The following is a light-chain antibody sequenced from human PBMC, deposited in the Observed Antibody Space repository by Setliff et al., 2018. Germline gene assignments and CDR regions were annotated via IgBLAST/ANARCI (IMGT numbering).Light chain of an antibody. CDR1: SSDVGAYNY. CDR2: EVT. J-gene: IGLJ1*01. Sequence: QSALTQPPSASGSPGQSLTISCTGTSSDVGAYNYVSWYQQHPGKAPKLMIYEVTKRPSGVPDRFSGSKSGNTASLTVSGLQADDEADYYCCSYAASYNPYVFGSGTKAPS. V-gene: IGLV2-8*01. CDR3: CSYAASYNPYV.